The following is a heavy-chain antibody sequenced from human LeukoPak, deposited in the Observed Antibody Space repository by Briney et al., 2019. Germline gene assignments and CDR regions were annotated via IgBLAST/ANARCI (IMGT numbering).Heavy chain of an antibody. CDR2: IKQDGSEK. CDR3: ARYGDYGPPDAFDI. V-gene: IGHV3-7*01. D-gene: IGHD4-17*01. CDR1: GFTFSSYA. Sequence: PGGSLRLSCAASGFTFSSYAMSWVRQAPGKGLEWVANIKQDGSEKYYVDSVKGRFTISRDNAKNSLYLQMNSLRAEDTAVYYCARYGDYGPPDAFDIWGQGTMVTVSS. J-gene: IGHJ3*02.